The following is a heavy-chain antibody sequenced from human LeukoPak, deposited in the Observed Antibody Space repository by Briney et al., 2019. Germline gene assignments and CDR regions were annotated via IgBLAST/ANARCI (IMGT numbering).Heavy chain of an antibody. CDR1: GGSISSYY. D-gene: IGHD5-12*01. CDR2: IYYSGST. Sequence: SETLSLTCTVSGGSISSYYWSWIRQPPGKGLEWIGYIYYSGSTNYNPSLKSRVTISVDTSKNQFSLKLSSVTAADTAVYYCARERYDLGNAFDIWGQGTMVTVSS. CDR3: ARERYDLGNAFDI. V-gene: IGHV4-59*01. J-gene: IGHJ3*02.